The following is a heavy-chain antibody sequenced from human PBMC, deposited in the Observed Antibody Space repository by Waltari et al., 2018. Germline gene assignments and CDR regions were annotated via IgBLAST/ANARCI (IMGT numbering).Heavy chain of an antibody. V-gene: IGHV4-34*01. CDR2: IKHSGST. D-gene: IGHD2-15*01. CDR1: GGSFSGYY. Sequence: QVQLQQWGAGLLKPSETLSLTCAVYGGSFSGYYWSWIRQPPGKGLEWIGEIKHSGSTNYNPSLKSRVTISVDTSKNQFSLKLSSVTAADTAVYYCASWSRLYDAFDIWGQGTMVTVSS. J-gene: IGHJ3*02. CDR3: ASWSRLYDAFDI.